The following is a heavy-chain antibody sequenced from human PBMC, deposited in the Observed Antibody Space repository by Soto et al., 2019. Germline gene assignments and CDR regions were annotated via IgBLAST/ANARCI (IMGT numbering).Heavy chain of an antibody. J-gene: IGHJ5*02. CDR1: GGTFSSYT. CDR3: ARAEWGNWFDP. D-gene: IGHD1-26*01. V-gene: IGHV1-69*02. CDR2: IIPILGIA. Sequence: GTSVKVSCKASGGTFSSYTISWVRQAPGQGLEWMGRIIPILGIANYAQKFQGRVTMTRDTSTDTVYLELMNLRSEDTATYFCARAEWGNWFDPWGQGTLVTVSS.